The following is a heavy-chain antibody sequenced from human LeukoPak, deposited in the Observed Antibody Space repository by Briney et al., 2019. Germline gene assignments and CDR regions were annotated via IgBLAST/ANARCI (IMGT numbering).Heavy chain of an antibody. J-gene: IGHJ4*02. D-gene: IGHD3-3*01. Sequence: ASVKVSCKASGYTFTGYYMHWVRQAPGQGLEWMGWINPNSGGTNYAQKFQGRVTMTRDTSIGTAYMELSRLRSDDTAVYYCERDGESLTADYFDYWGQGTLVTVSS. CDR1: GYTFTGYY. V-gene: IGHV1-2*02. CDR2: INPNSGGT. CDR3: ERDGESLTADYFDY.